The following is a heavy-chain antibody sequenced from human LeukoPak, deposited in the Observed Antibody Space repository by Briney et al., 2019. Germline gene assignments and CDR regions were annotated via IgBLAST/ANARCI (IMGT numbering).Heavy chain of an antibody. CDR1: GITFSSYA. Sequence: GGSLRLSCAASGITFSSYAMSWVRPAPGKGLEWVSAISGSGGSTYYADSVKGRFTISRDNSKNTLYLQMNSLRAEDTAVYYCAQNIAVAGTGYFDYWGQGTLVTVSS. D-gene: IGHD6-19*01. J-gene: IGHJ4*02. CDR3: AQNIAVAGTGYFDY. CDR2: ISGSGGST. V-gene: IGHV3-23*01.